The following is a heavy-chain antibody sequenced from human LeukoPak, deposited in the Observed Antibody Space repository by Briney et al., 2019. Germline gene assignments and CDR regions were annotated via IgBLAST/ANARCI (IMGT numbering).Heavy chain of an antibody. CDR2: FFPGDSDT. D-gene: IGHD2-15*01. CDR1: GYSFTSYW. Sequence: GESLKISCKGSGYSFTSYWIGWVRQIPRKGLEWMGIFFPGDSDTRYSPPFQGKVTISAPTSTSTAYLQWSSLKTSDTAMDYCARQVGSYYYIDVWGKGTTVTVSS. J-gene: IGHJ6*03. V-gene: IGHV5-51*01. CDR3: ARQVGSYYYIDV.